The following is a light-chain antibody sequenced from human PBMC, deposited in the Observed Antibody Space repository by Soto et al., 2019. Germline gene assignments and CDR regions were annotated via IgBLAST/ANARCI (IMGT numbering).Light chain of an antibody. CDR1: RSDVGGYNY. CDR3: SSYTSSRTLV. CDR2: EVS. V-gene: IGLV2-14*01. Sequence: QSVLTQPASVSGSAGQSSTISCTGTRSDVGGYNYVSWYQQHPGKAPKLMICEVSDRPSGVSNRFSGSKSGNTASLTISGLQAEDEADYYCSSYTSSRTLVFGGGTQLTVL. J-gene: IGLJ2*01.